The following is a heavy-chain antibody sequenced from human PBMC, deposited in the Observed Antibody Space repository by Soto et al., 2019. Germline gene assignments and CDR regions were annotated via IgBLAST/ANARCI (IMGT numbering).Heavy chain of an antibody. CDR3: AKPRARHHSSGWPQGN. CDR1: GFTFSSYG. D-gene: IGHD6-19*01. CDR2: IWYDGRDK. J-gene: IGHJ4*02. Sequence: GGSLRLSCAASGFTFSSYGMHWVRQAPGKGLEWVAGIWYDGRDKVYADSVKGRFTISRDNSKNTMDLQMNSLRGDDTAVYFCAKPRARHHSSGWPQGNWGQGTLVTVSS. V-gene: IGHV3-30*02.